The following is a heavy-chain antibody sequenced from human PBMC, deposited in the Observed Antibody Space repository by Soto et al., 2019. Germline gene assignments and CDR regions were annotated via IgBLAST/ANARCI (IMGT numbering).Heavy chain of an antibody. V-gene: IGHV3-7*01. J-gene: IGHJ4*02. Sequence: EVQLVESGGGLVQPGGSLRLSCAVSGFMFSSYWMSWVRQAPGRGLEWVATIAHGGTEKYYVDSVKGRFTISRDNTKNSLYLQMNSLRAEDTAVYYGARESNAHFDYWGQGTLVTVSS. CDR3: ARESNAHFDY. D-gene: IGHD7-27*01. CDR1: GFMFSSYW. CDR2: IAHGGTEK.